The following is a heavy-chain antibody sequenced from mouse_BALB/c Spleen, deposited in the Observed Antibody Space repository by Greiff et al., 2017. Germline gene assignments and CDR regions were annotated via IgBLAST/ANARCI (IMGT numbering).Heavy chain of an antibody. V-gene: IGHV3-6*02. J-gene: IGHJ4*01. CDR2: ISYDGSN. Sequence: VQLKESGPGLVKPSQSLSLTCSVTGYSITSGYYWNWIRQFPGNKLEWMGYISYDGSNNYNPSLKNRISITRDTSKNQFFLKLNSVTTEDTATYYCARAFYGYDVRQASMDYWGQGTSVTVSS. CDR3: ARAFYGYDVRQASMDY. CDR1: GYSITSGYY. D-gene: IGHD2-9*01.